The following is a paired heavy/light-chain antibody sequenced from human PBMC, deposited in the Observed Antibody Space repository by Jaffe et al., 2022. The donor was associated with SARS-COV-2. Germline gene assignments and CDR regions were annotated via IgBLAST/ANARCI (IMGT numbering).Heavy chain of an antibody. Sequence: QVQLVQSGAEVKKPGASVKVSCKASGYTFTSYGISWVRQAPGQGLEWMGWISAYNGNTNYAQKLQGRVTMTTDTSTSTAYMELRSLRSDDTAVYYCAREGLAILWFGELPPYNWFDPWGQGTLVTVSS. CDR3: AREGLAILWFGELPPYNWFDP. D-gene: IGHD3-10*01. V-gene: IGHV1-18*01. CDR1: GYTFTSYG. CDR2: ISAYNGNT. J-gene: IGHJ5*02.
Light chain of an antibody. V-gene: IGKV3-11*01. CDR2: DAS. CDR1: QSVSSY. CDR3: QQRSNWRGT. Sequence: EIVLTQSPATLSLSPGERATLSCRASQSVSSYLAWYQQKPGQAPRLLIYDASNRATGIPARFSGSGSGTDFTLTISSLEPEDFAVYYCQQRSNWRGTFGQGTKVEIK. J-gene: IGKJ1*01.